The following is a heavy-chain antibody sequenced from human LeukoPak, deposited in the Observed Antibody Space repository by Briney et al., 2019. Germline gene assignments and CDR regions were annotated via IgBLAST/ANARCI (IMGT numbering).Heavy chain of an antibody. J-gene: IGHJ4*02. CDR2: INHSGST. V-gene: IGHV4-34*01. D-gene: IGHD4-11*01. Sequence: PSETLSLXCAVYGGSCGGYYWSWIRQPPGKGLEWIGEINHSGSTNYNPSLKSRVTISVDTSKNQFSLKLSSVTAADTAVYYCARVRYSNYFDYWGQGTLVTVSS. CDR3: ARVRYSNYFDY. CDR1: GGSCGGYY.